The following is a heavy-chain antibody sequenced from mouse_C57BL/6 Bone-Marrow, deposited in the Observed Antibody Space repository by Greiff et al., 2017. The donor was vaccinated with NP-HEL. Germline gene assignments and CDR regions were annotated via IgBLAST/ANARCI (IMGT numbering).Heavy chain of an antibody. Sequence: QVQLQQPGAELVMPGASVKLSCKASGYTFTSYWMHWVKQRPGQGLEWIGEIDPSDSYTNYNQKFKGKSTLTVDESSSTAYMQLSSLTSEDSAVYYCACGSSSLAYWGQGTLVTVSA. V-gene: IGHV1-69*01. CDR1: GYTFTSYW. J-gene: IGHJ3*01. CDR3: ACGSSSLAY. D-gene: IGHD1-1*01. CDR2: IDPSDSYT.